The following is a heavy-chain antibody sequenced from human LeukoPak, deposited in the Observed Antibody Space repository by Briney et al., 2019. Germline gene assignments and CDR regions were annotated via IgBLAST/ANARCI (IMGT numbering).Heavy chain of an antibody. CDR1: GFTVSDNY. V-gene: IGHV3-53*01. D-gene: IGHD6-13*01. CDR2: MYSRGDT. CDR3: ARDAPQVPAAGVLAS. Sequence: PGGSLRLSCAASGFTVSDNYMSWVRHAPGKGLEWVSVMYSRGDTYYANSVKGRFTFSRDISKNTLYLQMNGLRTEDTAMYYCARDAPQVPAAGVLASWGQGTLVTVSS. J-gene: IGHJ5*02.